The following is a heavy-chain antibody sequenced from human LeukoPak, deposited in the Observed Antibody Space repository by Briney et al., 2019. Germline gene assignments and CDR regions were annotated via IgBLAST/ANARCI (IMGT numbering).Heavy chain of an antibody. D-gene: IGHD4-17*01. CDR2: IYSGGST. CDR1: GFTVSSNY. V-gene: IGHV3-66*01. CDR3: ARENYGDYVSYYGMDV. J-gene: IGHJ6*02. Sequence: PGGSLRLSCAASGFTVSSNYMSWVRQAPGKGLEWVSVIYSGGSTYYADSVKGRFTISRDNSKNTLYLQMNSLRAEDTAVYYCARENYGDYVSYYGMDVWVQGTTVTVSS.